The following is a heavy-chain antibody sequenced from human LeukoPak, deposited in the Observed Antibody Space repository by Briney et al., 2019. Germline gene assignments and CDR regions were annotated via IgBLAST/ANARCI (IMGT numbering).Heavy chain of an antibody. CDR3: AKDLPAAYFDY. J-gene: IGHJ4*02. Sequence: PGGSLRLSCAASGFTFSNYGMHWVRQAPGKGLEWVTFIRSDATSEFYADSVKGRLTISRDNSRNTLYLQMNSLRAEDTAVYYCAKDLPAAYFDYWGQGTLVTVSS. CDR2: IRSDATSE. V-gene: IGHV3-30*02. D-gene: IGHD2-2*01. CDR1: GFTFSNYG.